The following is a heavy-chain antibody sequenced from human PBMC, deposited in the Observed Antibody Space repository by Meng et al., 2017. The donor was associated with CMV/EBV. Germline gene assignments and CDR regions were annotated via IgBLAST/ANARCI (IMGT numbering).Heavy chain of an antibody. J-gene: IGHJ6*02. CDR2: ISSSGLSI. CDR1: GFTSSDYY. CDR3: AKDLTLPTLYGMDV. Sequence: GGSLRLSCAASGFTSSDYYITWIRQAPGKGLEWVSSISSSGLSIYYADSLKGRFTISRDNTKNSLYLQMNGLRAEDAAVYYCAKDLTLPTLYGMDVWGQGTAVTVSS. V-gene: IGHV3-11*01.